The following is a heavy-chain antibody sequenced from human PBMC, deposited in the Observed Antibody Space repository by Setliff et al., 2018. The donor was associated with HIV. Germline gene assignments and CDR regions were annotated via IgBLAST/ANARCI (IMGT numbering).Heavy chain of an antibody. CDR1: GYTFTNYW. J-gene: IGHJ3*02. CDR2: IYPGDSDT. Sequence: RGESLKISCKGSGYTFTNYWIGWVRQMPGKGLEWVGIIYPGDSDTRYSPSFQGQVTISADKSISTAYLQWSSLKATDTAMYYCARSSGSGSYYSSANDAFDIWGQGTMVTVSS. V-gene: IGHV5-51*01. D-gene: IGHD3-10*01. CDR3: ARSSGSGSYYSSANDAFDI.